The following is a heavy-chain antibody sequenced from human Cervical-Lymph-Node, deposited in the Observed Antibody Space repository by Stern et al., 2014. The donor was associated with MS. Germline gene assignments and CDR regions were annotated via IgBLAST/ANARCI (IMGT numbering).Heavy chain of an antibody. D-gene: IGHD3-22*01. J-gene: IGHJ6*02. V-gene: IGHV4-31*03. Sequence: QLQLQESGPGLVKPSQTLSLSCTASGGSISSDNYYWTWIRQHPGKGLEWIGHIYYSGTTYYNPSLKRRVSFTDDSYKTLLLLRLSSVTAADTAVYCCARDHFTTSLDVWGHGTTVTVS. CDR1: GGSISSDNYY. CDR3: ARDHFTTSLDV. CDR2: IYYSGTT.